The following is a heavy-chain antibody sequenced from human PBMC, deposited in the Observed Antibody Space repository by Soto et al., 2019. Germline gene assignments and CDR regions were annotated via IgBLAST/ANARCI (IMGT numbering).Heavy chain of an antibody. CDR1: GFTFSSFE. CDR3: TSVVDRGSSSSGFYYYYGMDV. D-gene: IGHD6-6*01. J-gene: IGHJ6*02. Sequence: PGGSLRLSCVASGFTFSSFEMNWIRQAPGKGPEWIAVINPSGRTISYADSVKGRFTISRDNAENSVYLQMSSLRGEDTAMYYCTSVVDRGSSSSGFYYYYGMDVWGQGTTVTASS. CDR2: INPSGRTI. V-gene: IGHV3-48*03.